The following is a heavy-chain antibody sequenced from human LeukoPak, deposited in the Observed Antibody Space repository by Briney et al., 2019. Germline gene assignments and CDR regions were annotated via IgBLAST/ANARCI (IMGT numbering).Heavy chain of an antibody. CDR2: IIPIFGTA. CDR3: ARPGGDTAMVTIPSYYGMDV. D-gene: IGHD5-18*01. Sequence: SVKVSCKASGYTFTSYGISWVRQAPGQGLEWMGGIIPIFGTANYAQKFQGRVTITADESTSTAYMELSSLRSEDTAVYYCARPGGDTAMVTIPSYYGMDVWGQGTTVTVSS. CDR1: GYTFTSYG. J-gene: IGHJ6*02. V-gene: IGHV1-69*13.